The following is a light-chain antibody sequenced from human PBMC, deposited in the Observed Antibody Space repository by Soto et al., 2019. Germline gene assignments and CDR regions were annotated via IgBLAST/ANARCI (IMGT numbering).Light chain of an antibody. CDR2: KAS. CDR1: QSINRW. Sequence: DIQMTQSPSTLSASVGDRVTITCRASQSINRWLAWYQQKPGKAPKLLIYKASTLESGVTSRFSGDGIGTEFSLSISSLQPDDFATYYCQQYSTYPYIFGQGTKVEIK. J-gene: IGKJ2*01. V-gene: IGKV1-5*03. CDR3: QQYSTYPYI.